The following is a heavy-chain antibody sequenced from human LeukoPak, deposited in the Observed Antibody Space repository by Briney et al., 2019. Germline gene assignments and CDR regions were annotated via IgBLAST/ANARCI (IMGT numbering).Heavy chain of an antibody. Sequence: SGGSLRLSCAASGFTLNNYAMSWVRQAPGKGLEWVSAISGSGDSRYYADSVEGRFTISRDNSKNTLYLQMDSLRAEDTAVYYCAKHPAGGNFDYWGQGTLVTVSS. CDR1: GFTLNNYA. CDR2: ISGSGDSR. V-gene: IGHV3-23*01. CDR3: AKHPAGGNFDY. D-gene: IGHD2-15*01. J-gene: IGHJ4*02.